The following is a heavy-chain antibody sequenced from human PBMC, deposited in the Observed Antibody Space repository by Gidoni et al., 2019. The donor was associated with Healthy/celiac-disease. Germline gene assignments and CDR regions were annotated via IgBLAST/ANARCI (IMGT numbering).Heavy chain of an antibody. CDR2: IKSKTDGGTT. J-gene: IGHJ4*02. Sequence: EVQLVESGGGLVKPGGSLRLSCPASGFTFSNAWMSWVRQAPGKGLEWIGRIKSKTDGGTTDYAAPVKGRFTISRDDSKNTLYLQMNSLKTEDTAVYYCTTDVYNWNTRGYWGQGTLVTVSS. D-gene: IGHD1-20*01. V-gene: IGHV3-15*01. CDR1: GFTFSNAW. CDR3: TTDVYNWNTRGY.